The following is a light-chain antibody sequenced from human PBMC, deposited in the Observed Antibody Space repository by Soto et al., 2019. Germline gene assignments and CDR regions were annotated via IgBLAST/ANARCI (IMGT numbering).Light chain of an antibody. Sequence: IVVTQYPATLSVSPGERATLACRASQSVRINVAWYQQKNGQAPRLLIYGASTRASGIPDRFSGSGSGTEFTLTISSLQSEDFAVYYCQEYSKSPSRTFGQGTNVDNK. J-gene: IGKJ1*01. CDR3: QEYSKSPSRT. CDR1: QSVRIN. V-gene: IGKV3-15*01. CDR2: GAS.